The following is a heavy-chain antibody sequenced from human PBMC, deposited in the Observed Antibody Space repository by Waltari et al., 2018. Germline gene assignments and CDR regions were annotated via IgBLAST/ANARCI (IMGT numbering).Heavy chain of an antibody. Sequence: QVTLKESGPVLVKPTETLTLTCTVSGFSLSNSIMGVSWIRQPPGKALEWLAHIFSSHEKFYSKSVKNNLTISKDISKGQVVLTMTNMDPLDTATYFCARMGRLRLGELSPHFDYWGQGILVTVSA. J-gene: IGHJ4*02. CDR2: IFSSHEK. CDR3: ARMGRLRLGELSPHFDY. V-gene: IGHV2-26*01. CDR1: GFSLSNSIMG. D-gene: IGHD3-16*02.